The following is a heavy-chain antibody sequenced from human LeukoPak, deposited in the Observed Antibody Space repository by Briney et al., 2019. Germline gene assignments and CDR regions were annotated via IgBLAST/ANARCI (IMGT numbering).Heavy chain of an antibody. V-gene: IGHV3-30*02. CDR3: ARLFSSDYLARS. Sequence: PGGSLRLSCAASGFIFSSYGTHWVRQAPGKGLEWVAFIRYDGSNKYYADSVKGRFTISRDNSKNTLYLQMNSLRAEDTAVYYCARLFSSDYLARSWGQGTLVTVSS. D-gene: IGHD4-17*01. CDR2: IRYDGSNK. J-gene: IGHJ5*02. CDR1: GFIFSSYG.